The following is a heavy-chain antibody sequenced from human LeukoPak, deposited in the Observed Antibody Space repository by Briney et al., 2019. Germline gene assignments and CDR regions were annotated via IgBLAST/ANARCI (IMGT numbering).Heavy chain of an antibody. D-gene: IGHD1-14*01. CDR1: GGSISSYY. J-gene: IGHJ3*02. CDR2: IYYSGST. Sequence: SETLSLTYTVSGGSISSYYWSWIRQPPGKGLEWIGYIYYSGSTNYNPSLKSRVTISVDTSKNQFSLKLSSVTAADTAVYYCARDPSGYRNDAFDIWGKGTMVTVSS. V-gene: IGHV4-59*01. CDR3: ARDPSGYRNDAFDI.